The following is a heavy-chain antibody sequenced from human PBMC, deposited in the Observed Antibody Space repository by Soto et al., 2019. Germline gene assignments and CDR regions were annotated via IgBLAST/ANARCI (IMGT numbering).Heavy chain of an antibody. CDR2: ISYDGSNK. J-gene: IGHJ4*02. CDR3: ATDLGTTMARH. V-gene: IGHV3-30*04. CDR1: GFTFSSYA. D-gene: IGHD1-1*01. Sequence: GGSLRLSCAASGFTFSSYAMHWVRQAPGKGLEWVAVISYDGSNKYYADSVKGRFTISRDNSKNTLYLQMNSLRAENTAVYYCATDLGTTMARHWGQGTLVTVSS.